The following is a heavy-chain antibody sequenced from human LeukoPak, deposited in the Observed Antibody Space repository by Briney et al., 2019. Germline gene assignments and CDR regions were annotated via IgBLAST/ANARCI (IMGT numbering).Heavy chain of an antibody. CDR3: ARSSGSYDGYYGVEV. CDR1: VCTFDDHV. CDR2: MSWTSGSI. D-gene: IGHD6-19*01. J-gene: IGHJ6*02. Sequence: PEWSLRVSCVVSVCTFDDHVLHWLGQGPGKAREGVAAMSWTSGSIAYADSVKGRFNIFRDNAQSSLYLQMNSLRAEDTAFYYCARSSGSYDGYYGVEVWGQGTTVIVSS. V-gene: IGHV3-9*01.